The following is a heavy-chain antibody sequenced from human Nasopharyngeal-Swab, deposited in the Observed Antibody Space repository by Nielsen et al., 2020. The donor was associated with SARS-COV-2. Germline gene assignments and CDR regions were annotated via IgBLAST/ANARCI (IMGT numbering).Heavy chain of an antibody. D-gene: IGHD5-18*01. V-gene: IGHV3-74*01. CDR2: IDTDGTIT. CDR3: ARDHPSGYSQDS. CDR1: GFTFSTYW. Sequence: GESLKISCAASGFTFSTYWMHWVRQPPGKGLLWVSRIDTDGTITDYADSVKGRFTISRDNAKSSLSLQMNSLRPEDTAVYYCARDHPSGYSQDSWGQGTLVTVSS. J-gene: IGHJ5*01.